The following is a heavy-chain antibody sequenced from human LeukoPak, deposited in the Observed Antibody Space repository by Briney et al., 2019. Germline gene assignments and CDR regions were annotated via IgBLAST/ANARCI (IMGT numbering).Heavy chain of an antibody. CDR3: ARTFWSSYYSLHPSFDY. V-gene: IGHV4-31*03. Sequence: PSETLSLTCTVSGGSISSGGYYWSWIRQHPGKGLEWIGYIYYSGSTYYNPSLKSRVTISVDTSKNQFSLKLSSVTAADTAVYYCARTFWSSYYSLHPSFDYWGQGTLVTVSS. CDR2: IYYSGST. CDR1: GGSISSGGYY. D-gene: IGHD3-3*01. J-gene: IGHJ4*02.